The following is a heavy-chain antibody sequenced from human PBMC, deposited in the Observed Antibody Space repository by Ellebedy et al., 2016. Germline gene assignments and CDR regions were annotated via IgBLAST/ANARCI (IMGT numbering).Heavy chain of an antibody. Sequence: GGSLRLXXAASGFTFSSYGMHWVRQAPGKGLEWVAVISYDGSNKYYADSVKGRFTISRDNSKNTLYLQMNSLRAEDTAVYYCAKDSGSHMVRGVIGYWGQGTLVTVSS. V-gene: IGHV3-30*18. CDR1: GFTFSSYG. J-gene: IGHJ4*02. CDR2: ISYDGSNK. D-gene: IGHD3-10*01. CDR3: AKDSGSHMVRGVIGY.